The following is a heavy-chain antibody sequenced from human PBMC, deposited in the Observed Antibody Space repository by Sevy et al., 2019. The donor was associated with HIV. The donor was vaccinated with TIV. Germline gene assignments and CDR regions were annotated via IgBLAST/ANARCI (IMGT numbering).Heavy chain of an antibody. CDR3: ARGATSGWDYFDS. J-gene: IGHJ4*02. V-gene: IGHV3-21*06. Sequence: GGYLRLSCVASGFTFSNYNINWVRQPPGKGLEWVSYISGLSNYIYYADSLGGRFTSSRDNAKSSVYLQMNSLRTEDTALYYCARGATSGWDYFDSWGQGTLVTVSS. CDR1: GFTFSNYN. CDR2: ISGLSNYI. D-gene: IGHD6-19*01.